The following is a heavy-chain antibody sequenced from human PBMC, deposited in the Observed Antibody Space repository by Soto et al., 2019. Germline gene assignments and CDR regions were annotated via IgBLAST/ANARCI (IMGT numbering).Heavy chain of an antibody. CDR1: GGSISSSHW. J-gene: IGHJ4*02. D-gene: IGHD2-21*01. CDR3: ARGPDLGWD. V-gene: IGHV4-4*02. Sequence: QVQLQESGPGLVKPSGTLSLTCAVSGGSISSSHWWSWVRQPPGKGLEWIGEIYHSGTTNYNPSLKSRLNISIDKSKNQISLILSSVTAADTAVYYCARGPDLGWDWDQGTLVTVSS. CDR2: IYHSGTT.